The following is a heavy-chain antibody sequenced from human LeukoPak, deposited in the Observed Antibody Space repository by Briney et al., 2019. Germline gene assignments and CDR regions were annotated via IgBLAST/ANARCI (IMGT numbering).Heavy chain of an antibody. CDR2: ISAYNGNT. CDR3: ARDLGYCSGGSCYFSYYYGMDV. CDR1: GYTFTSYG. J-gene: IGHJ6*02. Sequence: ASVKVSCKASGYTFTSYGISWVRQAPGQGLEWMGWISAYNGNTNYAQKLQGRATMTTDTSTSTAYMELRSLRSDDTAVYYCARDLGYCSGGSCYFSYYYGMDVWGQGTTVTVSS. D-gene: IGHD2-15*01. V-gene: IGHV1-18*04.